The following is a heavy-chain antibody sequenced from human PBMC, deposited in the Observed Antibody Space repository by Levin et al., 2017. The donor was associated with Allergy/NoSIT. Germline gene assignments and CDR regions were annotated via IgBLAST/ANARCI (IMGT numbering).Heavy chain of an antibody. Sequence: ASVKVSCKASGYTFTGYYMHWVRQAPGQGLEWMGWINPNSGGTNYAQKFQGRVTMTRDTSISTAYMELSRLRSDDTAVYYCARCSGSSCLVGMDVWGQGTTVTVSS. D-gene: IGHD3-10*02. J-gene: IGHJ6*02. CDR1: GYTFTGYY. V-gene: IGHV1-2*02. CDR2: INPNSGGT. CDR3: ARCSGSSCLVGMDV.